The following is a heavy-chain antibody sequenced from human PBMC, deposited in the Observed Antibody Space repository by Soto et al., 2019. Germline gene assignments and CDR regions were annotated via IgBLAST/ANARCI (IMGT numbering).Heavy chain of an antibody. D-gene: IGHD3-22*01. CDR2: ISPYNGNA. CDR3: ATSSIVVIISGAFDI. CDR1: GYTFTSYG. V-gene: IGHV1-18*01. J-gene: IGHJ3*02. Sequence: ASVKVSCKASGYTFTSYGISWVRQAPGQGLEWMGRISPYNGNANYAQKLQGRVTITTDTSTSTAYMELSSLRSEDTAVYYCATSSIVVIISGAFDIWGQGTMVTVSS.